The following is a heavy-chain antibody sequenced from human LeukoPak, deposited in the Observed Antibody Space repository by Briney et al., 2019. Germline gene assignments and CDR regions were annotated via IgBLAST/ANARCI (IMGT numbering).Heavy chain of an antibody. V-gene: IGHV3-21*01. Sequence: GGSLRLSRAASGFTFSSYSMNWVRQAPGKGLEWVSSISSSSSYIYYADSVKGRFTISRDNAKNSLYLQMNSLRAEDTAVYYCARDQAIGDAFDIWGQGTMVTVPS. D-gene: IGHD2-21*01. CDR2: ISSSSSYI. J-gene: IGHJ3*02. CDR1: GFTFSSYS. CDR3: ARDQAIGDAFDI.